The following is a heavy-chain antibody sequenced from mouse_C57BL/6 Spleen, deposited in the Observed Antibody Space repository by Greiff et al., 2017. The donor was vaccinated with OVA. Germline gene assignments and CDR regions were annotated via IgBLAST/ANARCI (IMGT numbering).Heavy chain of an antibody. V-gene: IGHV5-9-1*02. J-gene: IGHJ4*01. Sequence: EVKLMESGEGLVKPGGSLKLSCAASGFTFSSYAMSWVRQTPEKRLEWVAYISSGGDYIYYADTVKGRFTISRDNARNTLYLQMSSLKSEDTAMYYCTREVYYGSGYAMDYWGQGTSVTVSS. CDR1: GFTFSSYA. CDR2: ISSGGDYI. D-gene: IGHD1-1*01. CDR3: TREVYYGSGYAMDY.